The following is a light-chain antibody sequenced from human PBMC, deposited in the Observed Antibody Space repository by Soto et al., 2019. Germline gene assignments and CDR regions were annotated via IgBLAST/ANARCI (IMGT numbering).Light chain of an antibody. V-gene: IGKV3-11*01. CDR1: QSVSSS. CDR2: SGY. J-gene: IGKJ1*01. CDR3: LQRYSWLRV. Sequence: FVVTQSPDTLSLSPGETATLSCRASQSVSSSVAWYQHKPGQSPRLVVYSGYKRSPGIPARFSGSGSGTDFTLTISSLESDDFVIYYCLQRYSWLRVFGPGTKVDIK.